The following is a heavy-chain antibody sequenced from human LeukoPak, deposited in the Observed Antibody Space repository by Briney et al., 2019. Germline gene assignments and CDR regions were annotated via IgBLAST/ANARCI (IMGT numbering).Heavy chain of an antibody. CDR1: GYTFTSYY. V-gene: IGHV1-2*02. J-gene: IGHJ4*02. Sequence: ASVKVSCKASGYTFTSYYMHWVRQAPGQGLEWMGWIDPNSGGTNYAQKFQGRVTMTRDTSISTAYMELSRLRSDDTAVYYCARALYYYGSGSYSVFDYWGQGTLVTVSS. CDR2: IDPNSGGT. CDR3: ARALYYYGSGSYSVFDY. D-gene: IGHD3-10*01.